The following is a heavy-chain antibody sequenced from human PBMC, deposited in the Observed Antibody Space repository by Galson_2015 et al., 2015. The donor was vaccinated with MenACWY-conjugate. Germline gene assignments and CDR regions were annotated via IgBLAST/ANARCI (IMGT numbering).Heavy chain of an antibody. D-gene: IGHD5-12*01. V-gene: IGHV5-51*03. J-gene: IGHJ4*02. CDR2: IDPGDSDT. CDR1: GYSFSSYW. Sequence: QSGAEVKKPGESLQISCTGSGYSFSSYWIGWVRQMPGKGLEWMGIIDPGDSDTRYSPSFQGQVTISAEKSISTAYLQWSSLKASDTAIYYCARGYIAKGLSSYWGQGTLVTVSS. CDR3: ARGYIAKGLSSY.